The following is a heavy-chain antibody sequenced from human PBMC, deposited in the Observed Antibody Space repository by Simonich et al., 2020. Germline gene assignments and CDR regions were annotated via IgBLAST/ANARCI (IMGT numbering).Heavy chain of an antibody. CDR3: ARDYSNYDAFDI. J-gene: IGHJ3*02. D-gene: IGHD4-4*01. V-gene: IGHV3-74*01. CDR1: GFTFSSYW. Sequence: EVQLVESGGGLVQPGGSLRLSCAASGFTFSSYWMHWVRQAPGKGLGGVSGINSEGNSTSYADSVKGRFTISRDNAKNTLYLQMNSLRAEDTAVYYCARDYSNYDAFDIWGQGTMVTVSS. CDR2: INSEGNST.